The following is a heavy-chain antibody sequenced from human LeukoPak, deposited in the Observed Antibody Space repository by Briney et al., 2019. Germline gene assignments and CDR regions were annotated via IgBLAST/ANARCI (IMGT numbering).Heavy chain of an antibody. CDR2: IYTSGST. V-gene: IGHV4-61*02. Sequence: SQTLSLTCTVSGGSISSGSYYWSWIRQPAGKGLEWIGRIYTSGSTNYNPSLKSRVTISVDTSKNQFSLKLSSVTAADTAVYYCARGGSLYYDSSGHLDYWGQGTLVTVSS. J-gene: IGHJ4*02. CDR1: GGSISSGSYY. CDR3: ARGGSLYYDSSGHLDY. D-gene: IGHD3-22*01.